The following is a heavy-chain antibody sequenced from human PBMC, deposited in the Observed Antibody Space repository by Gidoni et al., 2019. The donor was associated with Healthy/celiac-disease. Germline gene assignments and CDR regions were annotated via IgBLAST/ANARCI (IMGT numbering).Heavy chain of an antibody. CDR2: ISRISSYI. D-gene: IGHD5-18*01. CDR1: GFTVSSYS. V-gene: IGHV3-21*01. CDR3: ASGYSYGFFDY. J-gene: IGHJ4*02. Sequence: EVQLVESGGGRVKPGGSLRLSCAASGFTVSSYSMDWVRQAPGKGLEWVSAISRISSYIYYADSVKGRFTISRDNAKNSLYLQMNSLRAEDTAVYYCASGYSYGFFDYWGQGTLVTVSS.